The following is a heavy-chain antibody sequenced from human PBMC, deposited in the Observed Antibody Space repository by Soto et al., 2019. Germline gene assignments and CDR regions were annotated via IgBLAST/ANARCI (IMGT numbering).Heavy chain of an antibody. V-gene: IGHV4-34*01. Sequence: LSLTCAVYGGSFSGYYWSWIRQPPGKGLEWIGEINHSGSTNYNPSLKSRVTISVDTPKNQFSLKLSSVTAADTAVYYCARGRKRVATHVDYWGQGTLVTVSS. CDR3: ARGRKRVATHVDY. CDR2: INHSGST. CDR1: GGSFSGYY. D-gene: IGHD5-12*01. J-gene: IGHJ4*02.